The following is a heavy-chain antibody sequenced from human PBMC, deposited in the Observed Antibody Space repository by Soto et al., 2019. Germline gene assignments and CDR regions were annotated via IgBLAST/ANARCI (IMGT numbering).Heavy chain of an antibody. CDR1: GGTFSSYA. CDR3: ARGKDSSGWYGSATYYYYGMDV. V-gene: IGHV1-69*01. Sequence: QVQLVQSGAEVKKPGSSVKVSCKASGGTFSSYAISWVRQAPGQGLEWMGGIIPIFGTANYAQKFQGRVTITADESTSTADMELSSLRSEDTAVYYCARGKDSSGWYGSATYYYYGMDVWGQGTTVTVSS. D-gene: IGHD6-19*01. J-gene: IGHJ6*02. CDR2: IIPIFGTA.